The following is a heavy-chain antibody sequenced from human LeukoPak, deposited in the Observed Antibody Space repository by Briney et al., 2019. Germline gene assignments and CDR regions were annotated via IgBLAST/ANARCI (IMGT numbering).Heavy chain of an antibody. CDR1: GGSISSTTYY. J-gene: IGHJ3*02. V-gene: IGHV4-39*01. Sequence: SETLSLTCTVSGGSISSTTYYWGWIRQPPGKGLEWIGSIYYGGATYYSPSLKSRVTISVDTSKNQFSLKLSSVTAADTAVYYCARHSRSGYSDYESAFDIWGQGTMVIVSS. CDR2: IYYGGAT. CDR3: ARHSRSGYSDYESAFDI. D-gene: IGHD5-12*01.